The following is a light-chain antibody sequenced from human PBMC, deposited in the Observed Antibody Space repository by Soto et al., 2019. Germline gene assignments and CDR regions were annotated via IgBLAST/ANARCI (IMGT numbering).Light chain of an antibody. Sequence: DVVMTQSPLSLPVTLGQPASISCRSSQSLVYTDGITYLNWFQQRQGQYPRRLIYRVSYWDSWVPDRFSGSGSGTDFTLKISRVEADDVGVYYCMQGTHWPPTFGQGTKVEIK. J-gene: IGKJ1*01. CDR2: RVS. V-gene: IGKV2D-30*01. CDR1: QSLVYTDGITY. CDR3: MQGTHWPPT.